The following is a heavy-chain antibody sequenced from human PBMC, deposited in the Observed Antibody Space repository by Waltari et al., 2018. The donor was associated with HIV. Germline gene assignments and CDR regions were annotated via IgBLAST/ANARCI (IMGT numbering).Heavy chain of an antibody. CDR3: VRERNTIKTTSYYFDF. V-gene: IGHV3-66*01. CDR1: GFTVITNY. Sequence: VQLLESGGGLVQPGGSLRLSCAASGFTVITNYVGWVRQTPGQGLEWISLINDHAATFYADSVKGRFIISRDTSRNMVDLQMNSLRAEDTAVYYCVRERNTIKTTSYYFDFWGQGTLVTVSS. D-gene: IGHD1-1*01. J-gene: IGHJ4*02. CDR2: INDHAAT.